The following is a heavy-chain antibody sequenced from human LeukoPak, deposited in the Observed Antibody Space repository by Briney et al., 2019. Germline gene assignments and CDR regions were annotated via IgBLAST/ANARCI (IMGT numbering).Heavy chain of an antibody. D-gene: IGHD3-22*01. CDR2: IWYDGSNK. CDR1: GFTFSSYG. CDR3: AKGGYYYDSSGYDAYYYYYYYMDV. J-gene: IGHJ6*03. Sequence: PGGSLRLSCAASGFTFSSYGMHWVRQAPGKGLEWVAVIWYDGSNKYYADSVKGRFTISRDNSKNTLYLQKNSLRAEDTAVYYCAKGGYYYDSSGYDAYYYYYYYMDVWGKGTTVTVSS. V-gene: IGHV3-33*06.